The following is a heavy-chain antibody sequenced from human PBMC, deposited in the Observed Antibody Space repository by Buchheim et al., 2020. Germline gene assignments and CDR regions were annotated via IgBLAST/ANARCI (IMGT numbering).Heavy chain of an antibody. CDR1: GFTFSSYG. CDR2: ISDDGSNK. J-gene: IGHJ6*01. CDR3: AKELLYCSGGSCYFNSDYRGMDV. Sequence: QVQLLESGGGVVQPGRSLRLSCAASGFTFSSYGMHWVRQAPGKGLEWVAVISDDGSNKYYADSVKGRFTISRDNSKNTLYLQKNGRRAEDTAVYYCAKELLYCSGGSCYFNSDYRGMDVWGQGTT. D-gene: IGHD2-15*01. V-gene: IGHV3-30*18.